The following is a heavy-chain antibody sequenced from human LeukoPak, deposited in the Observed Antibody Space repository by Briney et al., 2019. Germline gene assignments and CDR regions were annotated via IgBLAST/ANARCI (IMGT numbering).Heavy chain of an antibody. D-gene: IGHD6-19*01. CDR2: ISGSGGST. CDR1: GFTLSSYA. J-gene: IGHJ4*02. CDR3: AKAPHFIAVAGTNYYFDY. Sequence: GGSLRLSCAASGFTLSSYAMSWVRQAPGKGLEWVSAISGSGGSTYYADSVKGRFTISRDNSKNTLYLQMNSLRAEDTAVYYCAKAPHFIAVAGTNYYFDYWGQGTLVTVSS. V-gene: IGHV3-23*01.